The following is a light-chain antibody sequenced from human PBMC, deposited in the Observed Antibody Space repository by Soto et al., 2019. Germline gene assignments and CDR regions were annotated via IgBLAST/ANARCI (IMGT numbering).Light chain of an antibody. CDR3: QQYNKWPRT. CDR2: GAS. CDR1: QSVSSN. Sequence: RSRWPPNLSKKPGERATLSCRASQSVSSNLAWYQQKPGQAPSLLFYGASTRATGIPARFSGSGSATEFTLTIGSLQSEDFAVYYCQQYNKWPRTFGQGTKVDIK. V-gene: IGKV3-15*01. J-gene: IGKJ1*01.